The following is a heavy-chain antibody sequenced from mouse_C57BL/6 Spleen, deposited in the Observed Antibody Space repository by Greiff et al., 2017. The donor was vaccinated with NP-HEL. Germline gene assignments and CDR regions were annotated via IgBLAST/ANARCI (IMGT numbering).Heavy chain of an antibody. CDR1: GFTFSDYY. D-gene: IGHD5-5*01. J-gene: IGHJ4*01. Sequence: EVKVVESEGGLVQPGSSMKLSCTASGFTFSDYYMAWVRQVPEKGLEWVANINYDGSSTYYLDSLKSRFIISRDNAKNILYLQMSSLKSEDTATYYCARGLYLYAMDYWGQGTSVTVSS. V-gene: IGHV5-16*01. CDR3: ARGLYLYAMDY. CDR2: INYDGSST.